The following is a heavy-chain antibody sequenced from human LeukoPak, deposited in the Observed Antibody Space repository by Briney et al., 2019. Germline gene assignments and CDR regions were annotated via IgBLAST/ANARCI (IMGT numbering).Heavy chain of an antibody. Sequence: PSETLSLTCIVSGYSITSGYYWGWIRQPPGQGLEWIGSIYHSGDTYYNPSPKSRVTISVDTSKNQFSLKLDSVTAADTAVYYCAKGTSSGWYYFDYWGQGTLVTVSS. V-gene: IGHV4-38-2*02. CDR2: IYHSGDT. CDR3: AKGTSSGWYYFDY. J-gene: IGHJ4*02. CDR1: GYSITSGYY. D-gene: IGHD6-19*01.